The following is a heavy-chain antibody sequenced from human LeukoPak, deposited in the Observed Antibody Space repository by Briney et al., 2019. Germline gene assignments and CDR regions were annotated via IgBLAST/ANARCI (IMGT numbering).Heavy chain of an antibody. Sequence: GGSLRVSGAGSGFTVSSDARDWVGQAPWKGLEWVWAISGSGGSTSHADSVKGRFTISRDNSKNPLYLQMNSLRAEDTAVYYCAKDLRAAAGTFDYWGQGTLVTVSS. V-gene: IGHV3-23*01. J-gene: IGHJ4*02. CDR3: AKDLRAAAGTFDY. D-gene: IGHD6-13*01. CDR1: GFTVSSDA. CDR2: ISGSGGST.